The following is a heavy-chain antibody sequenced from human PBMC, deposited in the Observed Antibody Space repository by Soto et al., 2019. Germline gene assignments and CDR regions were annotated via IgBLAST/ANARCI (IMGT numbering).Heavy chain of an antibody. CDR1: GGTFSSYA. CDR3: ARAHGIAARPLSWYYGMDV. Sequence: QVQLVQSGAEVKKPGSSVKVSCKASGGTFSSYAISWVRQAPGQGLEWMGGIIPIFGTANYAQKFQGRVTITADESTSTAYMELSSLRSEDTAVYYCARAHGIAARPLSWYYGMDVWGQGTTVTVSS. J-gene: IGHJ6*02. D-gene: IGHD6-6*01. V-gene: IGHV1-69*01. CDR2: IIPIFGTA.